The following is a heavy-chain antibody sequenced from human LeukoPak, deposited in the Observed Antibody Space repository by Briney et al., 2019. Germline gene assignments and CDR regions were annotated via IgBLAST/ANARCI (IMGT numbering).Heavy chain of an antibody. CDR1: GYTFTRYG. CDR3: ARDSRPHYVLGRTWFDP. Sequence: GASVKVSCKASGYTFTRYGISWVRQAPGQGLEWMGWISAYNGNTNYAQKLQGRDTMTTDTSTGTAYMELRTLRSDDTAVYYCARDSRPHYVLGRTWFDPWGQGTLVTVSS. V-gene: IGHV1-18*01. CDR2: ISAYNGNT. D-gene: IGHD3-16*01. J-gene: IGHJ5*02.